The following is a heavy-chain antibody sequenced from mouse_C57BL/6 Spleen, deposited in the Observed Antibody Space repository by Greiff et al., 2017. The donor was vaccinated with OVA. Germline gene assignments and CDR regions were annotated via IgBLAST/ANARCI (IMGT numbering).Heavy chain of an antibody. CDR2: IDPSDSYT. D-gene: IGHD2-3*01. J-gene: IGHJ3*01. CDR1: GYTFTSYW. CDR3: ESSGGIYGGYYGGFAY. Sequence: QVQLQQPGAELVRPGTSVKLSCKASGYTFTSYWMPWVKQRPGQGLEWIGVIDPSDSYTNYNQKFKGKATLTVDTSSSTAYMQRSSLTSEDSAVYYCESSGGIYGGYYGGFAYWGQGTLVTVSA. V-gene: IGHV1-59*01.